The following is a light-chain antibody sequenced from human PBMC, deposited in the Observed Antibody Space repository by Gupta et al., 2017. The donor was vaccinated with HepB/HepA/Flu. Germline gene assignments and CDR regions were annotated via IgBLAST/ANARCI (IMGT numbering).Light chain of an antibody. J-gene: IGLJ3*02. V-gene: IGLV7-43*01. CDR1: PGAVTMAIY. CDR3: LLYYGGVRV. Sequence: QTVVFQAPSLTLSPGGPVTLTCASSPGAVTMAIYPNWFQQKPGQEPRALIYSTNNTPAWTPAPFSGSVLGGKAALTLSGVQPEAEDEYYCLLYYGGVRVFGGGTKLTVL. CDR2: STN.